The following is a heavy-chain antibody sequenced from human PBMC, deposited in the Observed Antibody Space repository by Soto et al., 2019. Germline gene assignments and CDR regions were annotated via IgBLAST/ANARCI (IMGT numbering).Heavy chain of an antibody. V-gene: IGHV3-48*01. CDR3: ARDRGTSSGWFQFDY. CDR1: GFTFSSYS. Sequence: GGSLRLSCAASGFTFSSYSMNWVRQAPGKGLEWVSYISSSSTIYYADSVKGRFTISRDNAKNSLYLQMNSLRAEDTAVYYCARDRGTSSGWFQFDYWGQGTLVTVSS. CDR2: ISSSSTI. J-gene: IGHJ4*02. D-gene: IGHD6-19*01.